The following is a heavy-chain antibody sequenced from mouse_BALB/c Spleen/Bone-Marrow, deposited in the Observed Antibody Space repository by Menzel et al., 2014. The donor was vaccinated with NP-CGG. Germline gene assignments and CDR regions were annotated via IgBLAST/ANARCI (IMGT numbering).Heavy chain of an antibody. V-gene: IGHV1-82*01. CDR3: ARGGLGLDY. J-gene: IGHJ2*01. CDR2: IYPGDGDT. D-gene: IGHD3-3*01. Sequence: VQLQQSGPELVKPGASVKISCKASGYAFSSSWMNWVKQRPGQGLEWIGRIYPGDGDTNYNGKFKGKATLTADKSSSTAYMQLSSLTSVDSAVYFCARGGLGLDYWGQGTTPTVSS. CDR1: GYAFSSSW.